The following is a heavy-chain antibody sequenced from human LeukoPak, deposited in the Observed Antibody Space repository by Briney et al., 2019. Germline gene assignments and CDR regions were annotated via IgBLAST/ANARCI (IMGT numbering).Heavy chain of an antibody. J-gene: IGHJ4*02. CDR2: ISGSGGST. D-gene: IGHD3-10*01. Sequence: GGSLRLSCAASGFTFSSYAMSWVRQAPGKGLEWVSAISGSGGSTYYADSVKGRFTISRDNSKNTLYLQMNSLRAEDTAVYYCAKGPRITMVRGVIPPYFDYWGQGTLVTVSS. V-gene: IGHV3-23*01. CDR1: GFTFSSYA. CDR3: AKGPRITMVRGVIPPYFDY.